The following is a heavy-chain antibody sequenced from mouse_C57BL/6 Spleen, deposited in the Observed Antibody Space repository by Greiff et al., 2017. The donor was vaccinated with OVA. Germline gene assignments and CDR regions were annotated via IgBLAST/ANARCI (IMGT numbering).Heavy chain of an antibody. CDR1: GYTFTSYG. CDR3: ASGGSSYYFDY. D-gene: IGHD1-1*01. Sequence: QVQLKQSGAELVKPGASVKLSCKASGYTFTSYGMHWVKQRPGQGLEWIGNINPSNGGTNYNEKFKSKATLTVDKSSSTAYMQLSSLTSEDSAVYYCASGGSSYYFDYWGQGTTLTVSS. CDR2: INPSNGGT. J-gene: IGHJ2*01. V-gene: IGHV1-53*01.